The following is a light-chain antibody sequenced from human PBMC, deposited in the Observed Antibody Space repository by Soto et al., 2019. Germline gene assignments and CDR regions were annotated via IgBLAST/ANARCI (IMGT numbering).Light chain of an antibody. CDR3: QSYDSSLSGYV. V-gene: IGLV1-40*01. CDR1: SSNIGAGYV. J-gene: IGLJ1*01. Sequence: QSVLTQPPSVSGAPGQRVTISCPGSSSNIGAGYVVHWYQQLPGTAPKLLIYGNSNRPSGVPDRFSGSKSGTSASLAITGLQAEDEADYYCQSYDSSLSGYVFGTGTKVTVL. CDR2: GNS.